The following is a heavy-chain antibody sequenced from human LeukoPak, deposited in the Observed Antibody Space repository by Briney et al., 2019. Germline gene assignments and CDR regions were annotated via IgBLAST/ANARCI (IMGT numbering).Heavy chain of an antibody. D-gene: IGHD2-2*02. V-gene: IGHV4-4*07. J-gene: IGHJ5*02. CDR3: ARLGGNGYCSSTSCYTNWFDP. CDR2: IYTSGST. CDR1: GGSINNYY. Sequence: SETPSLTCTVSGGSINNYYWSWIRQPAGKGLEWIGRIYTSGSTNYNPSLKSRVTMSVDTSKNQFSLKLSSVTAADTAVYYCARLGGNGYCSSTSCYTNWFDPWGQGTLVTVSS.